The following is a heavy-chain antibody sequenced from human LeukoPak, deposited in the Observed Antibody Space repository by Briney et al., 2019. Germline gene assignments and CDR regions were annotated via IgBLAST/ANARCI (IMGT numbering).Heavy chain of an antibody. CDR2: IFYSGST. D-gene: IGHD3-10*01. V-gene: IGHV4-39*01. J-gene: IGHJ4*02. CDR3: ARLWFGAYYFDY. CDR1: GGSISSSSYY. Sequence: SETLSLTCTVSGGSISSSSYYWGWIRQPPGKGLAWIGNIFYSGSTYYNPSLKSRVTISVDTSRSQFSLKLNSVTAADAAVYYCARLWFGAYYFDYWGQGTLVTVSS.